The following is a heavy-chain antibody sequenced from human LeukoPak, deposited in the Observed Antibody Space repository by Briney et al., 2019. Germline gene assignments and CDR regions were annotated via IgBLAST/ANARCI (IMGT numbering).Heavy chain of an antibody. Sequence: GASVKVSCKASGYTFTSYGISWVRQAPGQGLEWMGWISAYNGNTNYAQKLQGRVTMTTDTSTSTAYMELSSLTSEDTAIYFCARGRSPPAAAESLFDPWGQGTLVTVSS. CDR1: GYTFTSYG. CDR3: ARGRSPPAAAESLFDP. J-gene: IGHJ5*02. D-gene: IGHD6-13*01. CDR2: ISAYNGNT. V-gene: IGHV1-18*01.